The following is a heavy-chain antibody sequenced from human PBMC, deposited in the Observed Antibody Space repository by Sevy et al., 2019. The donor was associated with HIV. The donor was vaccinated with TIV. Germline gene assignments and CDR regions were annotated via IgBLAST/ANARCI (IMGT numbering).Heavy chain of an antibody. CDR2: IHADGSS. Sequence: GGSLRLSCAASGFNVNDNYMTWVRQAPGKGLEWVSIIHADGSSYYADSVKGRFSMSRDDSKNTVNLQMNSLGADDTAVYYCARDRRFCGNECYLYYYYGMDVWGQGAAVTVSS. J-gene: IGHJ6*02. CDR1: GFNVNDNY. V-gene: IGHV3-53*01. CDR3: ARDRRFCGNECYLYYYYGMDV. D-gene: IGHD3-16*02.